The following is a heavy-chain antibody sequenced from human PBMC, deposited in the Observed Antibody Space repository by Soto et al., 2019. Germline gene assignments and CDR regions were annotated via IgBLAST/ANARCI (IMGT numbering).Heavy chain of an antibody. J-gene: IGHJ4*02. D-gene: IGHD1-26*01. V-gene: IGHV4-30-4*01. CDR2: SYYSGST. CDR3: ARVPFYARSGSYYIDY. CDR1: RGSISSGDYY. Sequence: SETLSLTCTVSRGSISSGDYYWSWMRQPPGKGLEWIGYSYYSGSTYYNPALKSRVTISVDTSKKQFSLKLSSVTAADTAVYYCARVPFYARSGSYYIDYWGQGTRVTVSS.